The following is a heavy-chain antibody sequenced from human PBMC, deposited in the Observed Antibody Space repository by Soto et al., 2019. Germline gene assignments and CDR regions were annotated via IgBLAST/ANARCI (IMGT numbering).Heavy chain of an antibody. CDR3: AKDLITMVRGVIIAPSSYYYYYGMDV. V-gene: IGHV3-23*01. D-gene: IGHD3-10*01. CDR2: IGGSGRST. Sequence: GGSLRLSCAASGFTFSSYAMTWVRQAPGKGLEWVSTIGGSGRSTFYADSVKGRFTISRDNSKNTLYLQMNSLRAEDTAVYYCAKDLITMVRGVIIAPSSYYYYYGMDVWGQGTTVTVSS. CDR1: GFTFSSYA. J-gene: IGHJ6*02.